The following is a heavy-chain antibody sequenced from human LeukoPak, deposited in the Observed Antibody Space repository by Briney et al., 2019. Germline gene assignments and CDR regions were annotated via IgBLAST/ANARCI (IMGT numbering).Heavy chain of an antibody. CDR2: IGTAGDT. CDR1: GFTFSSYD. V-gene: IGHV3-13*01. Sequence: PGGSLRLSCAASGFTFSSYDMHWVRQATGKGLEWVSAIGTAGDTYYPGSVKGRFTISRENAKNSLYLQMNSLRAGDTAVYCCARGNYGNDAFDIWGQGTMVTVSS. D-gene: IGHD3-10*01. J-gene: IGHJ3*02. CDR3: ARGNYGNDAFDI.